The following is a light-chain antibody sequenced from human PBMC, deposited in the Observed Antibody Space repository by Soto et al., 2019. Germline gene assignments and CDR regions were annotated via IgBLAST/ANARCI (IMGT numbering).Light chain of an antibody. CDR1: QSVSSSY. J-gene: IGKJ1*01. V-gene: IGKV3-20*01. Sequence: LIQCPVTLSLSPGERATLSCRARQSVSSSYLAWYQQKPGQAPRLLIYGASSRATGIPDRFSGSGSGTDFTLTTIRRVQSEDSANYYRQYDNTCPWTFGQGTKVDIK. CDR3: RQYDNTCPWT. CDR2: GAS.